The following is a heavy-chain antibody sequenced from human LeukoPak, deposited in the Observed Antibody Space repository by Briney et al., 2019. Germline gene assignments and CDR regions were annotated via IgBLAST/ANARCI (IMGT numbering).Heavy chain of an antibody. D-gene: IGHD3-22*01. CDR2: IRYDGSNK. CDR1: GFTFSSYG. J-gene: IGHJ4*02. Sequence: GGSLRLSCAASGFTFSSYGMHWVRQAPGKGLEWVAFIRYDGSNKYYADSVKGRFTISRDKSKNTLYLQMNSLRAEDTAVYYCAKDHLGDYYDSSGGGYYFDYWGQGTLVTVSS. V-gene: IGHV3-30*02. CDR3: AKDHLGDYYDSSGGGYYFDY.